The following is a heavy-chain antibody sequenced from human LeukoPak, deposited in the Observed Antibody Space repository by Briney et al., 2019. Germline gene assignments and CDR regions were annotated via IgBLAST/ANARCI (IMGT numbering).Heavy chain of an antibody. CDR3: AKRIDFWSGYCFDY. CDR1: GYTFTSYD. Sequence: ASVKVSCKASGYTFTSYDINWERQATGQGLEWMGWMNPNSGNTGYAQKFQGRVTMTRNTSISTAYMELSSLRSEDTAVYYCAKRIDFWSGYCFDYWGQGTLVTVSS. D-gene: IGHD3-3*01. J-gene: IGHJ4*02. V-gene: IGHV1-8*01. CDR2: MNPNSGNT.